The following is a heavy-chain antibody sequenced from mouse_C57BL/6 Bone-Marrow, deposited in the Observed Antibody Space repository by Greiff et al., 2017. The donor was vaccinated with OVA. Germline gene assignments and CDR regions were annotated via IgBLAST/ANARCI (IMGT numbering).Heavy chain of an antibody. D-gene: IGHD2-3*01. CDR3: ARPSYDALQAY. Sequence: EVQLQQSGPELVKPGASVKISCKASGYTFTDYYMNWVKQSHGKSLEWIGDINPNNGGTSYNQKFKGKATLTVDKSSSTAYMELRSLTSEDSAVYYCARPSYDALQAYWGQGTLVTVSA. CDR2: INPNNGGT. J-gene: IGHJ3*01. CDR1: GYTFTDYY. V-gene: IGHV1-26*01.